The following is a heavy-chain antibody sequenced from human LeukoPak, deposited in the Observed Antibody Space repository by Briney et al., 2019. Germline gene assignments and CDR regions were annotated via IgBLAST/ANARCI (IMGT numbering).Heavy chain of an antibody. CDR2: IYYSGST. Sequence: PSETLSLTCTVSGGSISSYYWSWIRQPPGKGLEWIGYIYYSGSTNYNPSLKSRVTISVDTSKNQFSLKLSSVTAADTAVYYCATLDIVVVPAATGRYYYYYMGVWGKGTTVTVSS. D-gene: IGHD2-2*01. CDR3: ATLDIVVVPAATGRYYYYYMGV. V-gene: IGHV4-59*01. CDR1: GGSISSYY. J-gene: IGHJ6*03.